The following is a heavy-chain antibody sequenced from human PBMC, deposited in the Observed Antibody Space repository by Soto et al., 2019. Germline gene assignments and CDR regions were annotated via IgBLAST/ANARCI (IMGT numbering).Heavy chain of an antibody. Sequence: SETLSLTCTVSGGSIYRSGYYWGWIRQPPGRGLEWIGNIDYNGVTYSNPSLKSRVTISRDTSKNQFYLKLTSVTAADTALYYCGKVLVGATGHTDSDSWGPGTLVTVSS. CDR3: GKVLVGATGHTDSDS. D-gene: IGHD2-15*01. V-gene: IGHV4-39*01. J-gene: IGHJ4*02. CDR1: GGSIYRSGYY. CDR2: IDYNGVT.